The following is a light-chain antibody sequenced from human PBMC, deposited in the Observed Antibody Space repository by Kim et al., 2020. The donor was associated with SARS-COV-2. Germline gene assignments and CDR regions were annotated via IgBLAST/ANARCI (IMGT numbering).Light chain of an antibody. CDR1: SGHSSYA. CDR2: LNSDGSH. CDR3: QTWGTGLVV. Sequence: QPVLTQSPSASASLGASVKLTCTLSSGHSSYAIAWHQQQPEKGPRYLMKLNSDGSHGKGDGIPDRFSGSSSGAERYLTISSLQSEDEADYYCQTWGTGLVVFGGGTQLTVL. V-gene: IGLV4-69*01. J-gene: IGLJ2*01.